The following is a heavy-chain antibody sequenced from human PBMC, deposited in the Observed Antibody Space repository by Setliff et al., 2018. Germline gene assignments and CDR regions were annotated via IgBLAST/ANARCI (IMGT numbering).Heavy chain of an antibody. D-gene: IGHD6-19*01. J-gene: IGHJ5*02. CDR2: ISSDGSTV. Sequence: PGGSLRLSCAASGFTFSSYGMHWVRQAPGKGLEWVSYISSDGSTVFYADSVKGRFTISRDNARDSLFLQMNTLRAEDTAVYYCARRPSGGWFLNWFDPWGQGTLVTVSS. V-gene: IGHV3-48*04. CDR3: ARRPSGGWFLNWFDP. CDR1: GFTFSSYG.